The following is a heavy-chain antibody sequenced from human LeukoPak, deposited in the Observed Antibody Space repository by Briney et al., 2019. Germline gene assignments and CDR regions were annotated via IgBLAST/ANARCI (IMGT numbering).Heavy chain of an antibody. D-gene: IGHD6-13*01. V-gene: IGHV3-21*01. J-gene: IGHJ4*02. CDR1: GFTFSSYS. CDR2: ISSNSRYT. Sequence: GGSLRLSCAASGFTFSSYSMNWVRQAPGKGLEWVSSISSNSRYTYYADSVKGRFTISRDNAKSSLYLQMNSLRADDTAVYYCARVTEAAAFDYWGQGTLVTVSS. CDR3: ARVTEAAAFDY.